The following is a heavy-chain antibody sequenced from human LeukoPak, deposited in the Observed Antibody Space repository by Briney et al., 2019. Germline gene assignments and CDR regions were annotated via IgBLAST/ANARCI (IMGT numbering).Heavy chain of an antibody. CDR2: ISTYNGNT. CDR1: DYTFTSYG. Sequence: GASVKVSCKASDYTFTSYGISWVRQAPGQGLEWMGWISTYNGNTNYAHKFQGRVTMTTDTSTGTAYMELRSLRSDDTAVFYCARALYSSSGPDYWGQGTLVTVSP. D-gene: IGHD6-19*01. J-gene: IGHJ4*02. V-gene: IGHV1-18*01. CDR3: ARALYSSSGPDY.